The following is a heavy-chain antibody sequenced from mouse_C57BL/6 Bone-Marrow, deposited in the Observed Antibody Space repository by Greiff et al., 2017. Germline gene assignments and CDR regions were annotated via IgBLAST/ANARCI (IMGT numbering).Heavy chain of an antibody. J-gene: IGHJ3*01. V-gene: IGHV3-6*01. CDR3: ARNYGFAY. D-gene: IGHD2-1*01. CDR1: GYSITSGYY. Sequence: DVKLVESGPGLVKPSQSLSLTCSVTGYSITSGYYWNWIRQFPGNKLEWMGYISYDGSNNYNPSLKNRISITRDTSKNQFFLKLNSVTTEDTATYYCARNYGFAYWGQGTLVTVSA. CDR2: ISYDGSN.